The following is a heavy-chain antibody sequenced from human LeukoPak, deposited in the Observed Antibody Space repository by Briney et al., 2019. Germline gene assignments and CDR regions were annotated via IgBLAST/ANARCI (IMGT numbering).Heavy chain of an antibody. V-gene: IGHV4-59*04. J-gene: IGHJ4*02. CDR3: ARRGSGGGYFDY. Sequence: SETLSLTCTVSGGSISSYYWSWIRQPPGKGLEWIGHIYYSGSTYYSPSLKSRVSVSLDTSKNQFSLNLSSVTAADTSVYYCARRGSGGGYFDYWGQGTLVTVSS. CDR1: GGSISSYY. D-gene: IGHD3-10*01. CDR2: IYYSGST.